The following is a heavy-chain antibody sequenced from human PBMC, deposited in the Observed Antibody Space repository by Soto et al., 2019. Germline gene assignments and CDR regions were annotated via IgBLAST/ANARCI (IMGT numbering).Heavy chain of an antibody. CDR3: AREQGGGTNWFDP. CDR2: IYYSGST. Sequence: QVQLQESGPGLVKPSQTLSLTCTVSGGSISSGGYYWSWIRQHPGKGLEWIGYIYYSGSTYYNPSLKSRVTIAVDTSKNQFSLKLSSVTAADTAVYYCAREQGGGTNWFDPWGQGTLVTVSS. CDR1: GGSISSGGYY. V-gene: IGHV4-31*03. J-gene: IGHJ5*02. D-gene: IGHD3-16*01.